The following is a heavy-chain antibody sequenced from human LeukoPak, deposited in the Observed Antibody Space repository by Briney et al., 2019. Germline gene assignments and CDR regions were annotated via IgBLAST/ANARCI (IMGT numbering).Heavy chain of an antibody. D-gene: IGHD1-26*01. V-gene: IGHV1-69*13. CDR1: GGTFSSYA. J-gene: IGHJ4*02. CDR2: IIPIFGTT. Sequence: SVKVSCEASGGTFSSYAISWVRQAPGQGLEWMGGIIPIFGTTNYAQKFQGRVTITADESTSTAYMELSSLRSEDTAVYYCARDLQVGSGDYWGQGTLVTVSS. CDR3: ARDLQVGSGDY.